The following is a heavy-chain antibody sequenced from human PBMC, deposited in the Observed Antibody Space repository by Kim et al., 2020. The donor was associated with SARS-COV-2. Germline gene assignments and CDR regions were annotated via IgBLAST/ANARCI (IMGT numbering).Heavy chain of an antibody. J-gene: IGHJ6*02. D-gene: IGHD3-10*01. V-gene: IGHV4-34*01. Sequence: SQTLSLTCAVYGGSFSGYYWSWIRQPPGKGLEWIGEINHSGSTNYNPSLKSRVTISVDTSKNQFSLKLSSVTAADTTVYYCARGIRNPHYYGSGSYGYYGMDVWGQGTTVTVSS. CDR3: ARGIRNPHYYGSGSYGYYGMDV. CDR2: INHSGST. CDR1: GGSFSGYY.